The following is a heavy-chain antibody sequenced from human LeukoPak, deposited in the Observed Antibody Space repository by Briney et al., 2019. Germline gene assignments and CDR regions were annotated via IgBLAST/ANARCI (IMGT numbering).Heavy chain of an antibody. D-gene: IGHD3-10*01. Sequence: AASVKVSCKASGYTFTSYAMNWVRQAPGQGLEWMGWINTNTGNPAYAQGFTGRFVFSLDTSVSTAYLQISSLKAEDTAVYYCAREGTSITMVRGVLYGMDVWGQGTTVTVSS. CDR1: GYTFTSYA. CDR2: INTNTGNP. V-gene: IGHV7-4-1*02. CDR3: AREGTSITMVRGVLYGMDV. J-gene: IGHJ6*02.